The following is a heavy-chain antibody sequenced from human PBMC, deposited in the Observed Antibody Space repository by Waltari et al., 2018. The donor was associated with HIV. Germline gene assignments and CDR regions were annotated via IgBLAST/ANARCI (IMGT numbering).Heavy chain of an antibody. CDR2: MYSGGTT. Sequence: EVQLVESGGGLVRPGGSLRLSCAASGFTVSSHHMVGVRQTPGKGLEYVSVMYSGGTTHYADSVNGRFTISRDSSKSALYLQMNTLRAEDTALYYCARVDRAGTTSGWDVFDIWGQGTMVTVSS. D-gene: IGHD1-1*01. CDR3: ARVDRAGTTSGWDVFDI. CDR1: GFTVSSHH. J-gene: IGHJ3*02. V-gene: IGHV3-66*01.